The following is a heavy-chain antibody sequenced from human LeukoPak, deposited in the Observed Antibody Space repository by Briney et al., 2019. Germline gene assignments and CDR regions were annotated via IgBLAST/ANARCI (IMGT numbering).Heavy chain of an antibody. V-gene: IGHV1-18*01. CDR1: GYTFTSCG. Sequence: ASVKVSCKASGYTFTSCGISWVRQAPGQGLEWMGWISGYNDNTNYAQNLQGRVTMTTDTSTSTAYMELRSLRSDDTAVYYCARGRYPHTSSWYGDAFDIWGQGTMVTVSS. J-gene: IGHJ3*02. CDR3: ARGRYPHTSSWYGDAFDI. CDR2: ISGYNDNT. D-gene: IGHD6-13*01.